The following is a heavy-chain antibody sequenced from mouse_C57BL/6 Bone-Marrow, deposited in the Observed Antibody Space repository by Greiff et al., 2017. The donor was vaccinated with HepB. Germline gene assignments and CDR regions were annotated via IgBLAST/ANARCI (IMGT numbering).Heavy chain of an antibody. CDR3: ARGWLLRGDY. CDR2: INPYNGGT. CDR1: GYTFTDYY. Sequence: VQLQQSGPVLVKPGASVKMSCKASGYTFTDYYMNWVKQSHGKSLEWIGVINPYNGGTSYNQKFKGKATLTVDKSSSTAYMELNSLTSEDSAVYYCARGWLLRGDYWGQGTTLTVSS. D-gene: IGHD2-3*01. J-gene: IGHJ2*01. V-gene: IGHV1-19*01.